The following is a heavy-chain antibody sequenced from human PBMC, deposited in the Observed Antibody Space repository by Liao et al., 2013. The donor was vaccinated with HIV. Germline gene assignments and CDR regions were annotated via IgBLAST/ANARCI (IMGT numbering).Heavy chain of an antibody. CDR1: GGSFSGYY. D-gene: IGHD3-3*01. J-gene: IGHJ5*02. CDR2: INHSGST. V-gene: IGHV4-34*01. CDR3: AIGGGTATNWLDP. Sequence: QVQLQQWGAGLLKPSDTLSLTCAVYGGSFSGYYWSWIRQPPGKGLEWIGEINHSGSTNYNPSLKSRVTISVDTSKNQFSLKLSSVTAADTAVYFCAIGGGTATNWLDPWGQGTLVTVSS.